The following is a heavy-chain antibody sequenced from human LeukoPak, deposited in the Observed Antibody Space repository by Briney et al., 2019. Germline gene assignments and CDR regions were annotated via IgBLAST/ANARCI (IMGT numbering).Heavy chain of an antibody. J-gene: IGHJ4*02. Sequence: SQTLSLTCTVSGGSISSGVYYWSWIRQHPGKGLEWIGYIYYSGSTYYNPSLKSRVTISVDTSKNQFSLKLSSVTAADTAVYYCARYDSNYEAFDYWGQGTLVTVSS. CDR1: GGSISSGVYY. V-gene: IGHV4-31*03. D-gene: IGHD4-11*01. CDR3: ARYDSNYEAFDY. CDR2: IYYSGST.